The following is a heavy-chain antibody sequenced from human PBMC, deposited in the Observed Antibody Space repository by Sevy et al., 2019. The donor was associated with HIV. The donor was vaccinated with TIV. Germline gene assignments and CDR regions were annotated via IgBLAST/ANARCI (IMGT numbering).Heavy chain of an antibody. D-gene: IGHD6-13*01. V-gene: IGHV3-49*03. CDR1: GFTFGDYA. CDR2: IRTTASGGTA. CDR3: TRSFSVTWYPHY. J-gene: IGHJ4*02. Sequence: SLRLSCTTSGFTFGDYAMGWFRQAPGKGLEWVGFIRTTASGGTADYAASVKGTFIISRDDSKSIAYLQMNSLKTEDTAVYYCTRSFSVTWYPHYWGQGTLVTVSS.